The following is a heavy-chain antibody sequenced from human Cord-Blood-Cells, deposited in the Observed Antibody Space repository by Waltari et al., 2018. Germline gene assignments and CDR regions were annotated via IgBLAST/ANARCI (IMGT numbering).Heavy chain of an antibody. D-gene: IGHD3-16*01. V-gene: IGHV3-7*01. CDR2: KKQDGSEK. CDR3: ARSRRGGGDY. CDR1: GFTFSSYW. J-gene: IGHJ4*02. Sequence: EVQLVESGGGLVQPGGSLRLSCAASGFTFSSYWMSWVRQAPGKGVGWGANKKQDGSEKYYVDSGKGQFTIPRENAKNSLYLQMNSLRAEDTAVYYCARSRRGGGDYWGQGTLVTVSS.